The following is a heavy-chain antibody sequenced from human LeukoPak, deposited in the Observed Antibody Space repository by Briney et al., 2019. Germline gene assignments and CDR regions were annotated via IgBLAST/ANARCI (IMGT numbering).Heavy chain of an antibody. Sequence: PGGSLRLSCAASGFTFSSYIMNWVRQAPGKGLEWVSSISSDSSYIYYADSVKGRFTISRDNAKNSLYLQMNSLRAEDTAVYYCAKFVRQWTPDFQHWGQGTLVTVSS. CDR2: ISSDSSYI. CDR3: AKFVRQWTPDFQH. CDR1: GFTFSSYI. D-gene: IGHD3-16*02. J-gene: IGHJ1*01. V-gene: IGHV3-21*04.